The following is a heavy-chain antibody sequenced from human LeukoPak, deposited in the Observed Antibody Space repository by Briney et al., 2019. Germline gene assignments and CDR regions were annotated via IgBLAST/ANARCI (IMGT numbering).Heavy chain of an antibody. D-gene: IGHD3-3*01. CDR2: INPSGGAT. CDR1: GYTFTSYY. CDR3: ARGRGGDDFWSGYTPYMDV. V-gene: IGHV1-46*01. J-gene: IGHJ6*03. Sequence: ASVKVSCKAFGYTFTSYYMHWVRQAPGQGLEWMGIINPSGGATTYAQKFQGRVTMTSDTSTSTAYMELRSLRSDDTAVYYCARGRGGDDFWSGYTPYMDVWGKGTTVTVSS.